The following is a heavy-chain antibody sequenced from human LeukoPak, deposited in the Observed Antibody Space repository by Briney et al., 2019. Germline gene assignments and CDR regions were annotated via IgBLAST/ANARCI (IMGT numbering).Heavy chain of an antibody. CDR2: ISGSGGST. CDR1: GFTFSSYA. D-gene: IGHD6-13*01. CDR3: AKESPVAATGRSWFDP. Sequence: GGSLRLSCAASGFTFSSYAMGWVRQAPGKGLEWVSTISGSGGSTYYADSVKGRFTISRDNSKNTLYVQMNSLRAEDTAIYYCAKESPVAATGRSWFDPWGQGTLVTVSS. V-gene: IGHV3-23*01. J-gene: IGHJ5*02.